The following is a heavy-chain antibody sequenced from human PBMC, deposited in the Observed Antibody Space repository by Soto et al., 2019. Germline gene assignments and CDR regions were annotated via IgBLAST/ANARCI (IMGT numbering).Heavy chain of an antibody. CDR1: GFTFSTYA. CDR2: ISGSGGST. V-gene: IGHV3-23*01. J-gene: IGHJ6*02. Sequence: GGSLRLSCAASGFTFSTYAMIWVRQAPGQGLEWVSAISGSGGSTYYLDSVKGRFTISRDNSKNTLSLQMNRLRVDDTDVYYCLKEVLAGDMDFWGQGTAVTVSS. D-gene: IGHD2-8*02. CDR3: LKEVLAGDMDF.